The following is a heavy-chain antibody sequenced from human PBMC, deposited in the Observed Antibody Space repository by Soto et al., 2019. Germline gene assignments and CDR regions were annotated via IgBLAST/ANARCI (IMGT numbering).Heavy chain of an antibody. D-gene: IGHD1-26*01. CDR2: ISYDGTNK. CDR3: AKVLPATGIGGGGAAFDI. J-gene: IGHJ3*02. Sequence: GGSLRLSCAASGFTFRRFGMHWIRQAPGKGLEWVALISYDGTNKYYADSVRGRFTISRDNSKNTLYLEMNTLRVEDTAVYYCAKVLPATGIGGGGAAFDISGQGTMGTVSS. V-gene: IGHV3-30*18. CDR1: GFTFRRFG.